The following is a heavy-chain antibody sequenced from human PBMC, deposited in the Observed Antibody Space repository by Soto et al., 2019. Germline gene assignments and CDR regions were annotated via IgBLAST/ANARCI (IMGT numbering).Heavy chain of an antibody. CDR2: ISRDGSTT. CDR1: GFTFSRYA. D-gene: IGHD2-21*01. Sequence: QVQVVESGGRVVQPGGSLRLSCEGSGFTFSRYAMHWVRQAPGGGLEWVAVISRDGSTTYYGDFVKGRFTVSRDNAKNSVVLSMTSLRAHDTAVFYCARSRHGPIADSINIWGKATLVTLSS. CDR3: ARSRHGPIADSINI. V-gene: IGHV3-30-3*01. J-gene: IGHJ1*01.